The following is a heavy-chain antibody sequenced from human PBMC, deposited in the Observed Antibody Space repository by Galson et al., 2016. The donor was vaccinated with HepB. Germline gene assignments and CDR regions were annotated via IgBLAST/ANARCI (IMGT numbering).Heavy chain of an antibody. CDR3: AKDPGLRYPNQNNGFDP. CDR1: GFTFTTYG. J-gene: IGHJ5*02. Sequence: SLRLSCAASGFTFTTYGMNWVRQAPGKGLEWVACITPDKGGKYYADSVQGRVTISRDTSTNTLYLQMKSLRADDTAVYYCAKDPGLRYPNQNNGFDPWGQGTLVTVSS. D-gene: IGHD2-21*02. CDR2: ITPDKGGK. V-gene: IGHV3-30*18.